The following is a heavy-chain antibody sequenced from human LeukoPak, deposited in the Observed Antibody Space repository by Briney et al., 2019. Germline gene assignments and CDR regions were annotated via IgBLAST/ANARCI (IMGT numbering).Heavy chain of an antibody. CDR3: AKTPDIVVVTAITGSFDY. D-gene: IGHD2-21*02. Sequence: GSLRLSCAASGSTFSSYAMSWVRQAPGKGLEWVSAISGSGGSTYYADSVKGRFTISRDNSKNTLYLQMNSLRAEDTAVYYCAKTPDIVVVTAITGSFDYWGQGTLVTVSP. CDR2: ISGSGGST. CDR1: GSTFSSYA. J-gene: IGHJ4*02. V-gene: IGHV3-23*01.